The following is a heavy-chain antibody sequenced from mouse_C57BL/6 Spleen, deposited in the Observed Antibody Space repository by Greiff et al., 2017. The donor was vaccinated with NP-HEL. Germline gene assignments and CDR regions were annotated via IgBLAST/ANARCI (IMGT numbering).Heavy chain of an antibody. J-gene: IGHJ1*03. D-gene: IGHD4-1*01. CDR2: IYPGSGNT. V-gene: IGHV1-66*01. CDR1: GYSFTSYY. Sequence: VQLQQSGPELVKPGASVKISCKASGYSFTSYYIHWVKQRPGQGLEWIGWIYPGSGNTKYNEKFKGKATLTADTSSSTAYMQLSSLTSEDSAVYYCARSWDFWYFDVWGTGTTVTVSS. CDR3: ARSWDFWYFDV.